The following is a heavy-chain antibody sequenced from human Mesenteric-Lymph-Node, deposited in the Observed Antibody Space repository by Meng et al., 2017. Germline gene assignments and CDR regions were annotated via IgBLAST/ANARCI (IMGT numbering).Heavy chain of an antibody. Sequence: LRLSCTVSGGSISSDFFYWSWIRQPAGKGLESIGRIYTTGSTIYNPSLQSRVTMSLDTSKNQFSLKLSSVTAADTAEYYCAKDYSLGELLRSTFDYWGQGTLVTVSS. V-gene: IGHV4-61*02. D-gene: IGHD1-26*01. CDR2: IYTTGST. CDR1: GGSISSDFFY. J-gene: IGHJ4*02. CDR3: AKDYSLGELLRSTFDY.